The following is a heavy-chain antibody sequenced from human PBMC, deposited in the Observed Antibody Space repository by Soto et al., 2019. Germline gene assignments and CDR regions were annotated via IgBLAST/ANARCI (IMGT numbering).Heavy chain of an antibody. V-gene: IGHV1-69*13. CDR3: TRDLYYFDSSAYYGHNWFDP. Sequence: ASVKVSCKASGGTFSTYTMSWVRQAPGQGLEWMGGIIPMFGTTTYAENFQSRVTITADESTSTAYMELTSLRSEDTAVYYCTRDLYYFDSSAYYGHNWFDPWGQGTRVTVSS. J-gene: IGHJ5*02. CDR1: GGTFSTYT. D-gene: IGHD3-22*01. CDR2: IIPMFGTT.